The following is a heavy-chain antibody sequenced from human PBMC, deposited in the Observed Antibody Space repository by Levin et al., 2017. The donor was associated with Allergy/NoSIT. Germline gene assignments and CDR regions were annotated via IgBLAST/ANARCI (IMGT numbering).Heavy chain of an antibody. CDR3: AKTRYSTLFDF. CDR2: IYSDGTT. Sequence: PSETLSLTCTVSGGSISSYYWSWVRQPPGKGLEWIGYIYSDGTTNYNPSLKSRVTMSVDTSKNQFSLRLNSVSAADTAVYYCAKTRYSTLFDFWGQGTLVTVSS. CDR1: GGSISSYY. V-gene: IGHV4-59*01. D-gene: IGHD5-12*01. J-gene: IGHJ4*02.